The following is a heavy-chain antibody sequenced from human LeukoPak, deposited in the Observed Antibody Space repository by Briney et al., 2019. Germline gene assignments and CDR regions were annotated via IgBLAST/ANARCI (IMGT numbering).Heavy chain of an antibody. CDR3: ARDPTPWYYDSSGYFDY. CDR2: IIPIFGTA. D-gene: IGHD3-22*01. CDR1: GGTFSSYA. J-gene: IGHJ4*02. V-gene: IGHV1-69*01. Sequence: SVKVSCKASGGTFSSYAISWVRQAPGQGLEWMGGIIPIFGTANYAQKFQGRVTITADESTSTAYMELSSLRSEDTAVYYCARDPTPWYYDSSGYFDYWGQGTLVTVSS.